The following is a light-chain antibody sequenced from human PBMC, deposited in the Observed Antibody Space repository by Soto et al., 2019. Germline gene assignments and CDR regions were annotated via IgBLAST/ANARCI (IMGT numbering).Light chain of an antibody. CDR2: SNN. CDR1: GANIGSNT. J-gene: IGLJ7*01. Sequence: QSVLTQPPSASGTPGQRVTISCSGSGANIGSNTVNWYQQLPGTAPKLLIYSNNQRPSGVPDRFTGSKSGTSVSLAISGLQSEDEADYYCAAWDDSLNGWVFGGGTQLTVL. CDR3: AAWDDSLNGWV. V-gene: IGLV1-44*01.